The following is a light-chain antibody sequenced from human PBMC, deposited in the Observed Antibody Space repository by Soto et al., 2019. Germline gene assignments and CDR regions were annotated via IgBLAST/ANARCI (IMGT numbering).Light chain of an antibody. J-gene: IGLJ1*01. Sequence: QSVLTQSPSVSAAPGQEVTISCSGSSSNIAANSVSWYQHLPGTAPKLLIYDSDRRPSAIPARFSGSKSGTSATLGITGLQTGDEADYYCGAWENSLTVYVFGSGTKLNVL. CDR2: DSD. CDR3: GAWENSLTVYV. CDR1: SSNIAANS. V-gene: IGLV1-51*01.